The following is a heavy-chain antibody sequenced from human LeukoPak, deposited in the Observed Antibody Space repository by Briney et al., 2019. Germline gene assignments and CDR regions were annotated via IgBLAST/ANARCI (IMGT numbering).Heavy chain of an antibody. Sequence: KPSETLSLTCAVYEGSLSGYFWSWIRQPPGKGLEWIGEISIAGEINYNPSLRSRATISMDTTKNQFSLKLSSVTAADTAVYYCARGGGNDFWSGYYSGPFDYWGQGTLVTVSS. D-gene: IGHD3-3*01. CDR2: ISIAGEI. J-gene: IGHJ4*02. CDR1: EGSLSGYF. V-gene: IGHV4-34*01. CDR3: ARGGGNDFWSGYYSGPFDY.